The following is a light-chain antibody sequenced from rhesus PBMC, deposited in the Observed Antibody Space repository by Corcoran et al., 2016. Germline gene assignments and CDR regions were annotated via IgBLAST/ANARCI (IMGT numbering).Light chain of an antibody. CDR3: CSYRSGSTYI. V-gene: IGLV2-26*02. CDR2: SVS. Sequence: QAALTQPPSVPKSLGQSVTISCPGTSSDIASYSDVSWYQQHPGKAPRLLIYSVSNRPSGVSDRFSGFKSGSTASLTISGLQAEDEADYYCCSYRSGSTYIFGAGTRLTVL. J-gene: IGLJ1*01. CDR1: SSDIASYSD.